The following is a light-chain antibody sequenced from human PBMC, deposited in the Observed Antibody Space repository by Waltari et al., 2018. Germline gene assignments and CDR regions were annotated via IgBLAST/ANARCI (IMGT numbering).Light chain of an antibody. Sequence: DIQMTQSPSTLSASVGDRVTITCRASQSISSWLAWYQQKQGKAPNHLIYKASSLERGVPSRLSGSGSGTAVTFPSSSLQRVYFATYYCQQYNGYSWTFGQGTKVEI. CDR2: KAS. V-gene: IGKV1-5*03. J-gene: IGKJ1*01. CDR1: QSISSW. CDR3: QQYNGYSWT.